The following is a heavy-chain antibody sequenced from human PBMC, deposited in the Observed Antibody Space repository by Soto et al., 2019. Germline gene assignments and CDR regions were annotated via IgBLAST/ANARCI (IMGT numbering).Heavy chain of an antibody. CDR2: ISGSGGST. CDR3: AKFGVYSYDILTGYYPHFDY. J-gene: IGHJ4*02. V-gene: IGHV3-23*01. Sequence: GGSLRLSCAASGFTFSSCAMSWVRQAPGKGLEWVSAISGSGGSTYYADSVKGRFTISRDNSKNTLYLQMNSLRAEDTAVYYCAKFGVYSYDILTGYYPHFDYWGQGTLVTVSS. CDR1: GFTFSSCA. D-gene: IGHD3-9*01.